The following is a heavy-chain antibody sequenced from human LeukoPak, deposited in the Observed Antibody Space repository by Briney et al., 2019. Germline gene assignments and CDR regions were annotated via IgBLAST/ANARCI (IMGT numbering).Heavy chain of an antibody. V-gene: IGHV4-59*01. CDR1: GGSISSYY. Sequence: SETLSLTCTVSGGSISSYYWSWIRQPPGKGLEWIGYIYYSGSTNYNPSLKSRVTISVDTSKNQFSLKLSSVTAADTAVYYCARETPLTGVFDYWGQGTLVTVSS. D-gene: IGHD3-16*01. CDR3: ARETPLTGVFDY. CDR2: IYYSGST. J-gene: IGHJ4*02.